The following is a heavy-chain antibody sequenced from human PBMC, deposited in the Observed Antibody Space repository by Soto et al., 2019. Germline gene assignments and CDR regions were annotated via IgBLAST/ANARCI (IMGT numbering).Heavy chain of an antibody. D-gene: IGHD4-17*01. CDR3: AREDDYGVFDY. CDR2: IYSGGST. J-gene: IGHJ4*02. Sequence: EVQLVESGGGLVQPGGSLRLSCAASGFTVSSNYMSWVRQAPGKGLEWVSVIYSGGSTYYADSVKGRFTISRDNSKNTLYLQMTSMRAEDTAVYYCAREDDYGVFDYWGQGTLVTVSS. CDR1: GFTVSSNY. V-gene: IGHV3-66*01.